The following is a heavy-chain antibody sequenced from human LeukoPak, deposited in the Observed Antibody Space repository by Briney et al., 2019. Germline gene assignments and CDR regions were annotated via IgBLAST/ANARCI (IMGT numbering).Heavy chain of an antibody. CDR1: GFTFSSYA. V-gene: IGHV3-30-3*01. CDR2: ISYDGSNK. D-gene: IGHD6-19*01. J-gene: IGHJ6*02. CDR3: ARGGYSSGWYYYYGMDV. Sequence: GGSLRLSCAASGFTFSSYAMHWVRQAPGKGLEWVAVISYDGSNKYYADSVTCRFTISRDNSKNTLYLQLNSLRAEDTAVYYCARGGYSSGWYYYYGMDVWGQETTVTVSS.